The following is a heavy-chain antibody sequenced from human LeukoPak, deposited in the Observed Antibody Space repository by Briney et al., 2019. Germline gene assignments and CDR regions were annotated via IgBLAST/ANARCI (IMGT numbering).Heavy chain of an antibody. J-gene: IGHJ4*02. V-gene: IGHV3-23*01. CDR3: ANLQKYYDILTGYYNDY. Sequence: GGSLRLSRAASGFTFSSYAMTWVRQAPGKGLEWVSAISRSGDSTYLADSVKGRFTVSRDNSKNTVYLQMNSLRAEDTAVYYCANLQKYYDILTGYYNDYWGQGTLVTVSS. D-gene: IGHD3-9*01. CDR1: GFTFSSYA. CDR2: ISRSGDST.